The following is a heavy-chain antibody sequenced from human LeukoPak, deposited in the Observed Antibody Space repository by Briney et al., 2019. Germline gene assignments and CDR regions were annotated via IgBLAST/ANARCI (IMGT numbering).Heavy chain of an antibody. V-gene: IGHV3-21*01. D-gene: IGHD6-13*01. J-gene: IGHJ6*02. Sequence: GGYLRLSCAASGFTFSSYSMNWVRQAPGKGLEWVSSISSSSYIYYADSVKGRFTISRDNAKNSLYLQMNSLRAEDTAVYYCARVWGRIAAAGSYYYGMDVWGQGTTVTVSS. CDR3: ARVWGRIAAAGSYYYGMDV. CDR2: ISSSSYI. CDR1: GFTFSSYS.